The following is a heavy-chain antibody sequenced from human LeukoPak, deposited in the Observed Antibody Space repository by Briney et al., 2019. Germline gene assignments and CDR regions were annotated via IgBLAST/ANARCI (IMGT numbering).Heavy chain of an antibody. J-gene: IGHJ3*02. V-gene: IGHV1-3*01. D-gene: IGHD4-17*01. CDR2: INAGNGNT. CDR3: ARGYGDYRSDAFDI. CDR1: GHTFTSYA. Sequence: ASVKVSCKASGHTFTSYAMHWVRQAPGQRLEWMGWINAGNGNTKYSQKFQRRVTITRDTSASTAYMELSSLRSEDTAVYYCARGYGDYRSDAFDIWGQGTVVTVSS.